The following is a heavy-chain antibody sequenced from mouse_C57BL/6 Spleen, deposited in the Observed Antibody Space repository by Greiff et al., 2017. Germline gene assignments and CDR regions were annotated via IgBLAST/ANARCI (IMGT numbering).Heavy chain of an antibody. CDR1: GFTFSSYA. V-gene: IGHV5-4*01. J-gene: IGHJ2*01. Sequence: EVKLVESGGGLVKPGGSLKLSCAASGFTFSSYAMSWVRQTPEKRLDWVATISDGGSYTSYPDNVKGRFTISRDNAKNNLYLQMSHLKSEDAAMYYCARDGDYDYDGYYFDYWGQGTTLTVSS. D-gene: IGHD2-4*01. CDR3: ARDGDYDYDGYYFDY. CDR2: ISDGGSYT.